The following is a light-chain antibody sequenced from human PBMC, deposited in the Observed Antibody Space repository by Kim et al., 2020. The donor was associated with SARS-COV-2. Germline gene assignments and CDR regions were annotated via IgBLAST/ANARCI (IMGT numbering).Light chain of an antibody. CDR1: QILTNSY. CDR2: ETS. J-gene: IGKJ1*01. V-gene: IGKV3-20*01. Sequence: SPGEVATLTSRASQILTNSYLAWYQQKPNQAPRLLISETSRRATGIPDRFSGSGSGTDFTLTIGRLEPEDFAVYYCQQYDDSPSTFGQGTKVDIK. CDR3: QQYDDSPST.